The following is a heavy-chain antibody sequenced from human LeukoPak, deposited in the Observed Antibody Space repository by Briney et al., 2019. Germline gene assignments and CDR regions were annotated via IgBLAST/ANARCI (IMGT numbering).Heavy chain of an antibody. V-gene: IGHV3-7*01. CDR3: VRMGRYGDYDY. CDR2: IKQDGSEK. CDR1: GFKLSTYW. D-gene: IGHD4-17*01. Sequence: GGTLRLSCAASGFKLSTYWMSWVRQAPGKGLEWVANIKQDGSEKYYVDSVKGRFTISRDNAKNSLYLQMNSLRAEDTAVYYCVRMGRYGDYDYWGQGTLVTVSS. J-gene: IGHJ4*02.